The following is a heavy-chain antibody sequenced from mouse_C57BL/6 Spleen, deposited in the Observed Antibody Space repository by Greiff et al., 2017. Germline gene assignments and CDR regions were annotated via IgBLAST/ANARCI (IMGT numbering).Heavy chain of an antibody. D-gene: IGHD2-4*01. J-gene: IGHJ4*01. CDR1: GFTFSSYA. V-gene: IGHV5-9-1*02. CDR3: TRDRVYDYERAMDY. Sequence: EVKLVESGEGLVKPGGSLKLSCAASGFTFSSYAMSWVRQTPEKRLEWVAYISSGGDYLYYADTVKGRFTISRDNARNTLYLQMSSLKSEYTAMYYCTRDRVYDYERAMDYWGQGTSVTVSS. CDR2: ISSGGDYL.